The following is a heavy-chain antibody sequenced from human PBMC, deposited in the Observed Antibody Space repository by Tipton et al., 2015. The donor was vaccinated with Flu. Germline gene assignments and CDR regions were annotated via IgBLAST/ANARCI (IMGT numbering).Heavy chain of an antibody. J-gene: IGHJ5*02. CDR2: VSSGGST. D-gene: IGHD3-22*01. V-gene: IGHV4-61*02. Sequence: LRLSCTVSGDSVTSGNYYWTWIRQSAGKGLEWIGRVSSGGSTKYNLSLRGRATISLDMSRNQFSLKVISVTAADTAVYYCTRGTIYYDSRGFEYYRFGPWGQGSLVSVSS. CDR3: TRGTIYYDSRGFEYYRFGP. CDR1: GDSVTSGNYY.